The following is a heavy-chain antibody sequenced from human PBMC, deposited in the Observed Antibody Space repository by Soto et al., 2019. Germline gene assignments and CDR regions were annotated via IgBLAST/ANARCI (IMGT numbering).Heavy chain of an antibody. D-gene: IGHD6-19*01. CDR3: AKDRYSSGWYDYYYYYYGMDV. CDR1: GFTFSSYA. CDR2: ISGSGGST. Sequence: GGSLRLSCAASGFTFSSYAMSWVRQAPGKGLEWVSAISGSGGSTYYADSVKGRFTISRDNSKNTLYLQMNSLRAEDTAVYYCAKDRYSSGWYDYYYYYYGMDVWGQGTTVTVSS. V-gene: IGHV3-23*01. J-gene: IGHJ6*02.